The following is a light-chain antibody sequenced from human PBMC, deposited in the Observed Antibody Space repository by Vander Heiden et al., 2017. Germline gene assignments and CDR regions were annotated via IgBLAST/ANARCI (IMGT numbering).Light chain of an antibody. J-gene: IGLJ2*01. V-gene: IGLV3-25*03. CDR2: KDS. CDR3: QSADSSGADVV. CDR1: ALPKQY. Sequence: SYELTQPPSVSVSPGQTARITCSGDALPKQYAFWYQQKPGQAPVLVMYKDSERSSGIPDRFSGSSSGTTVTLTISGVQAEDEADYYCQSADSSGADVVFGGGTKLTVI.